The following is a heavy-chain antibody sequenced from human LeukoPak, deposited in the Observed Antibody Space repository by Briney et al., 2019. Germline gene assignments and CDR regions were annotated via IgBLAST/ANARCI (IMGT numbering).Heavy chain of an antibody. CDR1: GGSISSSSYY. J-gene: IGHJ4*02. D-gene: IGHD7-27*01. CDR3: ASQITGDTLDY. V-gene: IGHV4-39*07. Sequence: PSETLSLTCTVSGGSISSSSYYWGWIRQPPGKGLEWIGSIYYSGSTYYNPSLKSRVTISVDTSKNQFSLKLSSVTAADTAVYYCASQITGDTLDYWGQGTLVTVSS. CDR2: IYYSGST.